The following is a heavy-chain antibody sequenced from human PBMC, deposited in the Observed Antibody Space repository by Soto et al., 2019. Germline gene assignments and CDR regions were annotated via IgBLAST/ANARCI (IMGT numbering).Heavy chain of an antibody. J-gene: IGHJ5*02. V-gene: IGHV4-59*01. CDR2: IYYSGST. D-gene: IGHD2-2*01. Sequence: SETLSLTCTVSGGSISSYYWSWIRQPPGKGLEWIGYIYYSGSTNYNPSLKSRVTISVDTSKNQFSLKLSSVTAADTAVYYCARGPVVEVVVPAAHYNWFDPWGQGTLVTVSS. CDR3: ARGPVVEVVVPAAHYNWFDP. CDR1: GGSISSYY.